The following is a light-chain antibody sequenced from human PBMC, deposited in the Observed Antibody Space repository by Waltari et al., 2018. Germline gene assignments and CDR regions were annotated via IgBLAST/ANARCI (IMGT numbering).Light chain of an antibody. CDR2: GAS. CDR1: RDVGKY. J-gene: IGKJ3*01. V-gene: IGKV1-27*01. Sequence: QMTQSPPSLSASLGDRVTITCRASRDVGKYLAWYHQKPGKIPDLLVYGASTLQSGVPSRFSGSGSGADFTLTIIGLQPEDVGTYYCQNSDGAPLTFGPGTKVHFK. CDR3: QNSDGAPLT.